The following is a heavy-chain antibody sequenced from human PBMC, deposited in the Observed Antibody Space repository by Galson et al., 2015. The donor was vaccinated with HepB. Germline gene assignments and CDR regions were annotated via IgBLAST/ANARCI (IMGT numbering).Heavy chain of an antibody. CDR1: GFTFSSYG. CDR2: IWYDGSNK. CDR3: ARNYCSSTSCYLSAFDI. D-gene: IGHD2-2*01. V-gene: IGHV3-33*01. J-gene: IGHJ3*02. Sequence: SLRLSCAASGFTFSSYGMHWVRQAPGKGLEWVAVIWYDGSNKYYVDSVKGRFTISRDNSKNTLYLQMNSLRAEDTAVYYCARNYCSSTSCYLSAFDIWGQGTMVTVSS.